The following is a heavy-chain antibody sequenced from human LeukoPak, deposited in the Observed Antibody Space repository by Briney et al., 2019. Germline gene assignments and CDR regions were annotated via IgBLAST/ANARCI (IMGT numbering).Heavy chain of an antibody. V-gene: IGHV3-23*01. CDR2: ISGSGDNT. J-gene: IGHJ4*02. Sequence: GGSLRLSCAASGFTFSSYAMSWVRQAPGKGLEWVSGISGSGDNTYYADSVKGRFTISRDNSKNALYVQVNSMGTEDTAAYYCAKGSYYDSSGSFYFDYWGQGTLVTVSS. CDR1: GFTFSSYA. D-gene: IGHD3-22*01. CDR3: AKGSYYDSSGSFYFDY.